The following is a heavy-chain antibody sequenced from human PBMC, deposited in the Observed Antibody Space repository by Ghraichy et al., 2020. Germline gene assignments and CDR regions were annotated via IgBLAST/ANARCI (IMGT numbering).Heavy chain of an antibody. CDR3: ARGGATEYYYTMDV. J-gene: IGHJ6*02. Sequence: SVKVSCKASGGSFSRYAFSWVRQAPGQGLEWLGGIIPIFGAPNYAQEFQARVTITADESTSTVYMELTSLRSEDTAVYYCARGGATEYYYTMDVRGQGTTVTVSS. CDR2: IIPIFGAP. D-gene: IGHD5-24*01. CDR1: GGSFSRYA. V-gene: IGHV1-69*13.